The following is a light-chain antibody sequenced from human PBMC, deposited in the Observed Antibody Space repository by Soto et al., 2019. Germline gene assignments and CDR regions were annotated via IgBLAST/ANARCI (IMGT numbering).Light chain of an antibody. CDR1: QSVSSSY. CDR2: GAS. Sequence: EIVLTQSPGTLSLSPGERATLSCRASQSVSSSYLAWYQQKPGQAPRLLIYGASSRATGIPDRFSGSGFGTDFTLTISRLEPEDFAVDDCQQYGSSITFGQGTRLEI. CDR3: QQYGSSIT. J-gene: IGKJ5*01. V-gene: IGKV3-20*01.